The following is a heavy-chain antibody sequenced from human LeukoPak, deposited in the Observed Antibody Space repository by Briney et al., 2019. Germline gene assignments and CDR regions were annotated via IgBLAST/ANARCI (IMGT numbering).Heavy chain of an antibody. D-gene: IGHD3-10*01. CDR2: IDSDGSST. CDR1: GFTFKNYW. Sequence: GGSLRLSCAASGFTFKNYWMHWVRQAPGKGLVWVSRIDSDGSSTNYADSVKGRFTISRDNAKNTLYLQMNSLRAEDTAVYYCVGYGSGSYYNYYMDVWGKGTTVTVSS. J-gene: IGHJ6*03. CDR3: VGYGSGSYYNYYMDV. V-gene: IGHV3-74*01.